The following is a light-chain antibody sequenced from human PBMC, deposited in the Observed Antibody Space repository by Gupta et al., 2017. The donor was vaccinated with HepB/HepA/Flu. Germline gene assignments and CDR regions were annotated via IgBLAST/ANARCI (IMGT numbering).Light chain of an antibody. Sequence: VVLTQSPASLSVSPGERATLSCRASQSVGRNLAWYQQKPGQSPRLLIYGTSTRASGVPDRFSGSGSGTEFTLTINSLQSEDFAVYYCHQYNKGPPWTFGQGTKVEV. V-gene: IGKV3-15*01. CDR2: GTS. J-gene: IGKJ1*01. CDR3: HQYNKGPPWT. CDR1: QSVGRN.